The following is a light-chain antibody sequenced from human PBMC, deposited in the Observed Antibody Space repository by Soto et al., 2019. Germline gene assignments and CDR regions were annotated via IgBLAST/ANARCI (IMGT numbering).Light chain of an antibody. V-gene: IGLV2-14*01. CDR3: YSYRGTSTRYV. J-gene: IGLJ1*01. CDR2: EVA. Sequence: QSALTQPASVSGSPGQSITISCSGTSNDGGGYNSVSWYRQYPGKAPKLIIYEVANRPSGVSDRFSGSKSGNTASLTISGLQADDEADYYCYSYRGTSTRYVFGTGTKLTVL. CDR1: SNDGGGYNS.